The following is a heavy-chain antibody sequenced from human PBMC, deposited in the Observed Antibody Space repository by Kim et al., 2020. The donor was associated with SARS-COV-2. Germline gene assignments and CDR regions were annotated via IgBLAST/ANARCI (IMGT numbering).Heavy chain of an antibody. CDR3: AKVSGTYRGYPDY. CDR1: GFTFSSYA. J-gene: IGHJ4*02. D-gene: IGHD3-10*01. Sequence: GGSLRLSCAASGFTFSSYAMSWVRQAPGKGLEWVSVIYSGGSSTYYADSVKGRFTISRDSSKNTLYLQMNSLRAEDTAVYYCAKVSGTYRGYPDYWGQGTLVTVSS. V-gene: IGHV3-23*03. CDR2: IYSGGSST.